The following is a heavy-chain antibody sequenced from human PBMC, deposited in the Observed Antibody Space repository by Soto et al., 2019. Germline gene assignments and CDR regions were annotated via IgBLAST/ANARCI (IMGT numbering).Heavy chain of an antibody. V-gene: IGHV1-69*01. CDR2: IIPIFGPA. CDR1: GGTLSRSA. Sequence: QVQLVQSGAEVKKPGSSVKVSCKGSGGTLSRSAISWVRQAPGQGLEWMGGIIPIFGPAIYAQKFRGRVSIIADESTRTAYMEMSSLRSEDTAVYYCGTGSSWTKVESWGQGTLVTVSS. CDR3: GTGSSWTKVES. D-gene: IGHD6-13*01. J-gene: IGHJ4*02.